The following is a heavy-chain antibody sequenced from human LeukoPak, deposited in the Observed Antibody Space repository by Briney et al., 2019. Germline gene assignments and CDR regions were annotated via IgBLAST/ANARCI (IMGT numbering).Heavy chain of an antibody. CDR1: GFTFSSYA. V-gene: IGHV3-23*01. Sequence: GGSLRLSCAASGFTFSSYAMSWVRQAPGKGLQWVSAISGSGGSTYYADSVKGRFTISRDNSKNTLYLQMNSLRAEGTAIYYCAKGLIRKDDYWGQGTLVTVSS. CDR3: AKGLIRKDDY. CDR2: ISGSGGST. D-gene: IGHD2-21*01. J-gene: IGHJ4*02.